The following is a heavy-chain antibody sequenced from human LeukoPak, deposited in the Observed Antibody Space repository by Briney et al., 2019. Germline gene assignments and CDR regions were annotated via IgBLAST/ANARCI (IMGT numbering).Heavy chain of an antibody. J-gene: IGHJ4*02. V-gene: IGHV1-46*01. CDR1: GYTFTSYY. CDR2: INPSGGST. CDR3: ARREQQLAPFDY. D-gene: IGHD6-13*01. Sequence: GASVKVSCKASGYTFTSYYMHWVRQAPGQGLEWMGIINPSGGSTSYAQKFQGRVTMTRDTSTSTACMELSSLRSEDTAVYYCARREQQLAPFDYWGQGTLVTVS.